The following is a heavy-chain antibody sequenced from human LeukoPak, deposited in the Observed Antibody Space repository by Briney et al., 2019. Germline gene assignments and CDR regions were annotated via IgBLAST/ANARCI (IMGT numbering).Heavy chain of an antibody. Sequence: GGSLRLSCAASGFTFSSYAMHWVRQAPGKGLEWVAVISYDGSNKYYADSVRGRFTISRDNSKNTLYLQMNSLRAEDTAVYYCANGPTLGFLEWLQFDYWGQGTLVTVSS. V-gene: IGHV3-30*04. CDR1: GFTFSSYA. CDR2: ISYDGSNK. CDR3: ANGPTLGFLEWLQFDY. J-gene: IGHJ4*02. D-gene: IGHD3-3*01.